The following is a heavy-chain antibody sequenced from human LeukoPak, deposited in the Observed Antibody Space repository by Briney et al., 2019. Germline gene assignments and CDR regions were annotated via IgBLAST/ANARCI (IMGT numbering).Heavy chain of an antibody. Sequence: PSETLSLTCAVYGGSFSGYYWSWIRQPPGKGLEWIGEINHSGSTNYNPSLKSRVTISVDTSKNQFSLKLSSVTAADTAVYYCARDNDYGDYEGYWGQGTLVTVSS. CDR2: INHSGST. J-gene: IGHJ4*02. CDR3: ARDNDYGDYEGY. V-gene: IGHV4-34*01. D-gene: IGHD4-17*01. CDR1: GGSFSGYY.